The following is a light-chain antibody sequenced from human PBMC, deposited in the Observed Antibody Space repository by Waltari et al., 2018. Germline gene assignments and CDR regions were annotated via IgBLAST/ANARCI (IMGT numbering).Light chain of an antibody. CDR3: QSPDSSGSYVV. J-gene: IGLJ2*01. CDR2: KDT. V-gene: IGLV3-25*03. CDR1: ALSKQY. Sequence: SYELTQPPSVAVSPGQTARITCSGDALSKQYAYWYQQKPGQAPVLVIYKDTERPSGIPERFSGSSSGTTVTLTISGVQAEDEADYHCQSPDSSGSYVVFGGGTKLTGL.